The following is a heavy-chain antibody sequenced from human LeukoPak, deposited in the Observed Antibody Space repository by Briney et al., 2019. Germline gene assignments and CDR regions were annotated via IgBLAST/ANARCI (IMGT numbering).Heavy chain of an antibody. J-gene: IGHJ4*02. D-gene: IGHD3-16*01. Sequence: SETLSLTCTVSGGSISGYYWNWIRQPHGKGLEWIGYIYYNGVTKYNPSLKSRVTISIDTSKNQFSLRLSSVTAADTAIYYCARDAGPYYYAAGLDYWGQGTPIAVSS. V-gene: IGHV4-59*01. CDR3: ARDAGPYYYAAGLDY. CDR2: IYYNGVT. CDR1: GGSISGYY.